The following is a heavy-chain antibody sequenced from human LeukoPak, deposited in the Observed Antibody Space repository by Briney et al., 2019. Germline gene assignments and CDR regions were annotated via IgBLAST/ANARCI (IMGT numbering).Heavy chain of an antibody. D-gene: IGHD2-15*01. Sequence: PGGSLRLSCAASGFTVSSNYTSWVRQAPGKGLEWVSVIYSGGSTYYADSVKGRFTISRDNSKNTLYLQMNSLRGEDTAVYYCARLWGYCSGGSCYSTPYWGQGTLVTVSS. CDR2: IYSGGST. V-gene: IGHV3-66*04. CDR1: GFTVSSNY. CDR3: ARLWGYCSGGSCYSTPY. J-gene: IGHJ4*02.